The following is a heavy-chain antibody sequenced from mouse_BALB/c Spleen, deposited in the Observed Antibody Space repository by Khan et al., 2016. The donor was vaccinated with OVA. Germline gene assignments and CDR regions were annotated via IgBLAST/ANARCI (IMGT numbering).Heavy chain of an antibody. CDR1: GYTFTSYG. CDR3: ARPPYFSYVMVY. J-gene: IGHJ4*01. V-gene: IGHV9-3-1*01. D-gene: IGHD2-10*01. Sequence: QIQLVQSGPELKKPGETVKISCKDSGYTFTSYGMNWVKQAPGKGLKWMGWINTYTGEPTYADDFKGRFAFSLETSASTAYLQINNLKNEDTATYFCARPPYFSYVMVYWGQGTSVTVSS. CDR2: INTYTGEP.